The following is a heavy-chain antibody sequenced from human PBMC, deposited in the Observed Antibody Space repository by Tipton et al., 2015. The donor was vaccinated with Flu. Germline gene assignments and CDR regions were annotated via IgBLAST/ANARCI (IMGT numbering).Heavy chain of an antibody. CDR3: AKEGQYDFWSGYYRAFDY. CDR2: IRYGGSNK. D-gene: IGHD3-3*01. J-gene: IGHJ4*02. Sequence: SGFTFSSYGMHWVRQAPGKGLEWVAFIRYGGSNKYYADSVKGRFTISRDNSKNTLYLQMNSLRAEDTAVYYCAKEGQYDFWSGYYRAFDYWGQGTLVTVSS. V-gene: IGHV3-30*02. CDR1: GFTFSSYG.